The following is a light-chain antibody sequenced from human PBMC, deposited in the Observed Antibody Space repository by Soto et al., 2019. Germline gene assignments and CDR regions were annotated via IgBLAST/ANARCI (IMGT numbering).Light chain of an antibody. Sequence: DIQMTQSPSTLSASVGDRVTITCRASQSISSWLAWYQQKPGKAPKLLIYQASTLENGVPSRFSGSGSGTDFTLTISILQPDDSATYYCQQYNNIWTFGQGTKVEVK. J-gene: IGKJ1*01. CDR3: QQYNNIWT. CDR1: QSISSW. V-gene: IGKV1-5*03. CDR2: QAS.